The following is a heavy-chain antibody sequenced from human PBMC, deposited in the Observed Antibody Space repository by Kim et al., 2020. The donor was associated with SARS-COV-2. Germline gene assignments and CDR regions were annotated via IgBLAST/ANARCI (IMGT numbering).Heavy chain of an antibody. Sequence: LKSRVTISVDTSKNQFSLKLSSVTAADTAVYYCARVSYVWGSYRFGGNDYWGQGTLVTVSS. J-gene: IGHJ4*02. D-gene: IGHD3-16*02. CDR3: ARVSYVWGSYRFGGNDY. V-gene: IGHV4-59*01.